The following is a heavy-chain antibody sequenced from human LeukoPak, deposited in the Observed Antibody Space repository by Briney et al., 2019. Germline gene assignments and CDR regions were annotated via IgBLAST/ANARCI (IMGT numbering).Heavy chain of an antibody. CDR3: ARDYGYSYGLLYYYYYYYMDV. J-gene: IGHJ6*03. Sequence: ASVKVSCKASGYTFTSYDINWVRQATGQGLEWMGWMNPNSGNTGYAQKFQGRVTMTTDTSTSTAYMELRSLRSDDTAVYYCARDYGYSYGLLYYYYYYYMDVWGKGTTVTVSS. CDR2: MNPNSGNT. CDR1: GYTFTSYD. V-gene: IGHV1-8*01. D-gene: IGHD5-18*01.